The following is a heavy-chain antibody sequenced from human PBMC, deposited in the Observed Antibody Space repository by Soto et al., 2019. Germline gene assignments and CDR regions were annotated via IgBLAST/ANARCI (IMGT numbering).Heavy chain of an antibody. J-gene: IGHJ6*02. CDR1: GHTFTSYD. V-gene: IGHV1-8*01. Sequence: QVQLVQSGAEVKKPGASVKVSCKASGHTFTSYDINWVRQATGQGLERMGWMNPKSGNPGYAQKFQGRVTMTRNTAISTGYMEFSRLRSEASDVYYCAMGGAEATFYCSSGMDVWGPGTAVTVSS. D-gene: IGHD1-26*01. CDR3: AMGGAEATFYCSSGMDV. CDR2: MNPKSGNP.